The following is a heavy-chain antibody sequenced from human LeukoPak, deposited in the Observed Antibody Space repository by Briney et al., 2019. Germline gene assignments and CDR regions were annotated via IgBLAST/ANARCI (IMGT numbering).Heavy chain of an antibody. V-gene: IGHV4-30-4*08. Sequence: SQTLSLTCTVSGGSISSGDYYWSWIRQPPGKGLEWIGEINHSGSTNYNPSLKSRVTISVDTSKNQFSLKLISVTAADTAVYYCARGRTTYYDFWSGYPYFDYWGQGTLVTVSS. CDR1: GGSISSGDYY. CDR2: INHSGST. D-gene: IGHD3-3*01. J-gene: IGHJ4*02. CDR3: ARGRTTYYDFWSGYPYFDY.